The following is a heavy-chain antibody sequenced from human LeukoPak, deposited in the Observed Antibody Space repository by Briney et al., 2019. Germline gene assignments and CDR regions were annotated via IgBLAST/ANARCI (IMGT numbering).Heavy chain of an antibody. CDR3: ARSRWELLDY. D-gene: IGHD1-26*01. V-gene: IGHV4-59*01. J-gene: IGHJ4*02. Sequence: PSETLSLTCTVSGGSISTYYWSWIRQPPGKGLEWIAYIYYSGSTNYNPSLKSRVTISLDTSKNQFSLKLSSVTAADTAIYYCARSRWELLDYWGQGTLVTVSS. CDR1: GGSISTYY. CDR2: IYYSGST.